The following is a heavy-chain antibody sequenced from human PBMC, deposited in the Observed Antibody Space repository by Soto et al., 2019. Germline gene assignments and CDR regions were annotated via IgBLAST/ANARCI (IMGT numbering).Heavy chain of an antibody. Sequence: GASVKVSCKASGYTFTSYAIHWVRQAPGQRLEWMGWINVDKGNTKYLQKLQGRVTTATDTSANTAYMELSSLRSEDTALYFCARETGRRSYFDYWGQGTLVTVSS. CDR2: INVDKGNT. J-gene: IGHJ4*02. D-gene: IGHD6-6*01. CDR3: ARETGRRSYFDY. CDR1: GYTFTSYA. V-gene: IGHV1-3*01.